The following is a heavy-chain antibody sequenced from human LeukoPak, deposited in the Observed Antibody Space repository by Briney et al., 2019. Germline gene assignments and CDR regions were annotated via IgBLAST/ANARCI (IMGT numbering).Heavy chain of an antibody. J-gene: IGHJ5*02. CDR2: INPSDGST. D-gene: IGHD6-19*01. Sequence: ASVKVSCKASGYTFTSYYMHWVRQAPGQGLEWMGIINPSDGSTNYAQKFQGRVTITADESTSTAYMELSSLRSEDTAVYYCARQLRSGWYWGGFDPWGQGTLVTVSS. V-gene: IGHV1-46*01. CDR3: ARQLRSGWYWGGFDP. CDR1: GYTFTSYY.